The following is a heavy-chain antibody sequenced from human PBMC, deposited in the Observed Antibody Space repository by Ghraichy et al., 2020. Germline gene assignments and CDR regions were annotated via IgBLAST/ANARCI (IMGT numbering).Heavy chain of an antibody. D-gene: IGHD2/OR15-2a*01. J-gene: IGHJ6*02. Sequence: GGSLRLSCAASGFTFSNAWMSWVRQAPGKGLEWVGRIKSKTDGGTTDYAAPVKGRFTISRDDSKNTLYLQMNSLKTEDTAVYYCTTRPISIPGYGMDVWGQGTTVTVSS. CDR2: IKSKTDGGTT. V-gene: IGHV3-15*01. CDR1: GFTFSNAW. CDR3: TTRPISIPGYGMDV.